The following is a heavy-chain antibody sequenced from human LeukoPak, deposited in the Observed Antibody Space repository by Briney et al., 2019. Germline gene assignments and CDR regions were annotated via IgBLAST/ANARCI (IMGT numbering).Heavy chain of an antibody. CDR3: ARLEPHDYGDYLDY. CDR2: ISSNGGST. Sequence: GGSLRLSCAASGFTFSSYAMHWVRQAPGKGLEYVSAISSNGGSTYYANSVKGRFTISRDNSKNTLYLQMGSLRAEDMAVYYCARLEPHDYGDYLDYWGQGTLVTVSS. CDR1: GFTFSSYA. J-gene: IGHJ4*02. D-gene: IGHD4-17*01. V-gene: IGHV3-64*01.